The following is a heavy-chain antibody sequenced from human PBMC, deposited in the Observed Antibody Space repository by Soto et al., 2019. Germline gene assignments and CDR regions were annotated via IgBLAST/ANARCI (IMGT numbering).Heavy chain of an antibody. CDR1: GGTFSSYA. D-gene: IGHD2-2*01. Sequence: GASVKVSCKASGGTFSSYAISWVRQAPGQGLEWMGGIVPIFGTANYAQKFQGRVTITADESTSTAYMELSSLRSEDTAVYYCARWYCSSTSCYQDYYYGMDVWGQGTTVTVSS. CDR2: IVPIFGTA. V-gene: IGHV1-69*13. J-gene: IGHJ6*02. CDR3: ARWYCSSTSCYQDYYYGMDV.